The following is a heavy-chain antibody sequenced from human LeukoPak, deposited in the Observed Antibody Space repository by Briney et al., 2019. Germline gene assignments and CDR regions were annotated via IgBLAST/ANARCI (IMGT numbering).Heavy chain of an antibody. CDR1: GGSISSYY. Sequence: SETLSLTCTVSGGSISSYYWSWIRQPPGKGLEWIGYIYYSGSTNYNPSLKSRVTISVDTSKNQFSLKLSSVAAADTAVYYCARGPTPYYGSGSYYDYWGQGTLVTVSS. CDR3: ARGPTPYYGSGSYYDY. V-gene: IGHV4-59*01. D-gene: IGHD3-10*01. CDR2: IYYSGST. J-gene: IGHJ4*02.